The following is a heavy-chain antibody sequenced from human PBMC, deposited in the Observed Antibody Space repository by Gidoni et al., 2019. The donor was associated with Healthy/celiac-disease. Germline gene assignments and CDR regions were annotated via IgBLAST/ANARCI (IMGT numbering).Heavy chain of an antibody. CDR1: GFTFSSYW. CDR3: ARGVVGADYYYGMDV. J-gene: IGHJ6*02. V-gene: IGHV3-7*03. Sequence: EVQLVESGGGLVQPGGSLRLSCAASGFTFSSYWMSWVRQAPGKGLEWVANIKQDGSEKYYVDSVKGRFTISRDNAKNSLYLQMNSLRAEDTAVYYCARGVVGADYYYGMDVWGQGTTVTVSS. D-gene: IGHD1-26*01. CDR2: IKQDGSEK.